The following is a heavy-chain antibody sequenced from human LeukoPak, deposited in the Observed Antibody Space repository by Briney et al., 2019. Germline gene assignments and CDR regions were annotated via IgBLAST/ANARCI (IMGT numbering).Heavy chain of an antibody. CDR1: GFTLSSYA. CDR3: ASGYSGYDYFDY. Sequence: GGSLRLSCAASGFTLSSYAMSWVRQAPGKGLEWVSLISGNAGSTYYADSVKGRFTISRDNSKNTLYLQMNSLRAEDTAVYYCASGYSGYDYFDYWGQGALVTVSS. J-gene: IGHJ4*02. V-gene: IGHV3-23*01. CDR2: ISGNAGST. D-gene: IGHD5-12*01.